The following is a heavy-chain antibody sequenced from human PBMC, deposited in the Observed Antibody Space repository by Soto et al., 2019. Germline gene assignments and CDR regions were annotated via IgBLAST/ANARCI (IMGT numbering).Heavy chain of an antibody. J-gene: IGHJ4*02. CDR2: ISSSSSYI. CDR1: GFTFSSYS. Sequence: EVQLVESGGGLVKPGGSLRLSCAASGFTFSSYSMNWVRQAPGKGLEWVSSISSSSSYIYYADSVKGRFTISRDNAKNSLYLQMNSLRAEDTAVYYCARESYDSSGYYAYWGQGTLVTVSS. V-gene: IGHV3-21*01. D-gene: IGHD3-22*01. CDR3: ARESYDSSGYYAY.